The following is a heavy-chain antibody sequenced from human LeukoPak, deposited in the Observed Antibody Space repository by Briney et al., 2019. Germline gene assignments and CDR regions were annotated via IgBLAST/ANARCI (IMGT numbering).Heavy chain of an antibody. CDR2: IYYSGST. D-gene: IGHD2-2*02. CDR1: GGSISSGNYW. CDR3: ASSDGYCTSTTCYNPFDS. J-gene: IGHJ4*02. V-gene: IGHV4-31*03. Sequence: PSETLSLTCTVSGGSISSGNYWWSWIRQHPGKGLEWIGYIYYSGSTLYNPSLTSRASISLDTSNNQFSLTLSSVAAADTAVYYCASSDGYCTSTTCYNPFDSWGQGTLVTVSS.